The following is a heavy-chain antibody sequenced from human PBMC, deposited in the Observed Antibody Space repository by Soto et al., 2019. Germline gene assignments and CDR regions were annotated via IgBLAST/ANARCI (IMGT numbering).Heavy chain of an antibody. D-gene: IGHD3-22*01. J-gene: IGHJ5*02. CDR3: VTSLLFNNRGYGPHH. CDR2: ISYEGSVQ. CDR1: GFTFSNYG. V-gene: IGHV3-30*03. Sequence: QVQLVESGGGVVQPGRSLRLSCAASGFTFSNYGMHWVRQAPGKGLEWVAVISYEGSVQFYADSVKGRFTISRDYSKNTLDLQMNSLSAEDTSVYYCVTSLLFNNRGYGPHHWGQGTRVTVSS.